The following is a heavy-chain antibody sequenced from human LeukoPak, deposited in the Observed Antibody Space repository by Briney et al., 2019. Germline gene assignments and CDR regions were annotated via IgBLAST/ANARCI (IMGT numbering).Heavy chain of an antibody. D-gene: IGHD4-17*01. CDR1: GFTFSSYS. V-gene: IGHV3-33*08. CDR2: IWYDGSNK. J-gene: IGHJ6*02. Sequence: GGSLRLSCAASGFTFSSYSMNWVRQAPGKGLEWVAVIWYDGSNKNYADSVKGRFTIPRGNSKNTLYLQMNSLRAEDTAVYYCARGGRTTWHGMDVWGQGTTVTVSS. CDR3: ARGGRTTWHGMDV.